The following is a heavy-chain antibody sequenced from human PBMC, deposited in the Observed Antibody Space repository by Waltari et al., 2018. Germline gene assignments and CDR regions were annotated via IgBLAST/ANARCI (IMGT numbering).Heavy chain of an antibody. J-gene: IGHJ5*02. D-gene: IGHD1-26*01. CDR1: GYSISSGYY. Sequence: QVQLQESGPGLVKPSETLSLTCAVSGYSISSGYYWGWIRQPPGKGLEWIGSIYHSGRTYYNPSLKSRVTISVDTSKNQFSLKLSSVTAADTAVYYCARHRYSGSYENWFDPWGQGTLVTVSS. CDR3: ARHRYSGSYENWFDP. V-gene: IGHV4-38-2*01. CDR2: IYHSGRT.